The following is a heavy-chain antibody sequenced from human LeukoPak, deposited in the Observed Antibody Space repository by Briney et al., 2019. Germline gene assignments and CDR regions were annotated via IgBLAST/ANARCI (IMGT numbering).Heavy chain of an antibody. V-gene: IGHV3-23*01. CDR2: IGGNGGGT. CDR3: AKGYDYEIYYYYYYMDV. Sequence: GGSLRLSCAASGFTFNNYAMSWVRQAPGKGLEWVSAIGGNGGGTYYADSVKGRFTISRDNSKNTLYLQMNSLRAEDTAVYYCAKGYDYEIYYYYYYMDVWGKGTSVTISS. CDR1: GFTFNNYA. D-gene: IGHD4-17*01. J-gene: IGHJ6*03.